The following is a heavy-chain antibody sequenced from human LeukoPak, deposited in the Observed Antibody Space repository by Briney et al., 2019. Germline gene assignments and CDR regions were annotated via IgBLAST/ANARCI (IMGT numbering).Heavy chain of an antibody. D-gene: IGHD5-18*01. CDR2: IKQDGSEK. CDR3: ASRPEKYSYGPNWCDP. CDR1: GFTFSSLW. V-gene: IGHV3-7*01. J-gene: IGHJ5*02. Sequence: GGSLRLSCAASGFTFSSLWMSWVRQAPGKGLEWVANIKQDGSEKYYVDSVKGRFTISIDNAKNSLYLQMNSLRAEDTAVYYCASRPEKYSYGPNWCDPWGQGTLVTVSS.